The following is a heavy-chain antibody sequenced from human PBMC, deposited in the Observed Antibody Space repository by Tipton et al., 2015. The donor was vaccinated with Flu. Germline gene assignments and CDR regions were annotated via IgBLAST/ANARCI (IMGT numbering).Heavy chain of an antibody. CDR3: ARGEVGWGFGAFDV. Sequence: VQLVLSGAEVKKPGESLKISCKGSGYSFANYWIGWVRQMPEKGLEWMGIIYPGDSDTKDNPSFQGQVTISADKSISTAYLQWSSLKASDTAMYYCARGEVGWGFGAFDVWGQGTLVTVSS. CDR1: GYSFANYW. D-gene: IGHD3-10*01. J-gene: IGHJ3*01. V-gene: IGHV5-51*01. CDR2: IYPGDSDT.